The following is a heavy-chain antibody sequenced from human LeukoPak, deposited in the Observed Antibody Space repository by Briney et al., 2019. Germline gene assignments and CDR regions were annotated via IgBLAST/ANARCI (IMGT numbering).Heavy chain of an antibody. CDR3: ARDGGDNLLDY. J-gene: IGHJ4*02. Sequence: GGSLRLSCGASSFTFSSYVMSWVRQAPGKGLEWVSTVSTTGGSTYYADSVKGRFTISRDNAKNSLYLQMNSLRAEDTAVYYCARDGGDNLLDYWGQGTLVTVSS. V-gene: IGHV3-23*01. CDR1: SFTFSSYV. D-gene: IGHD3-16*01. CDR2: VSTTGGST.